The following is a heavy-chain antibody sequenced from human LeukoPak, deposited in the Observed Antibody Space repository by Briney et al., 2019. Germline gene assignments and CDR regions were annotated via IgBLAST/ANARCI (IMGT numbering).Heavy chain of an antibody. Sequence: PGRSLRLSCAASGFTFSSYGMHWVRQAPGKGLEWVAVISYDGSNKYYADSVKGRFTISRDNSKNTLHLQMNSLRAEDTAVYYCASRLRGRYFDLWGRGTLVTVSS. CDR3: ASRLRGRYFDL. CDR2: ISYDGSNK. J-gene: IGHJ2*01. D-gene: IGHD2-15*01. V-gene: IGHV3-30*03. CDR1: GFTFSSYG.